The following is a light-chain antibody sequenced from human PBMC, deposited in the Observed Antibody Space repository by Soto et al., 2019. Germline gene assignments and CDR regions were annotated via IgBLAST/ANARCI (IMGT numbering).Light chain of an antibody. CDR2: EAS. V-gene: IGKV1-5*01. J-gene: IGKJ1*01. Sequence: DVQMTQSTSTLSASVGDRVTITCRASQTISDFLAWYQHKPGEAPKLLIAEASRLESGVPSRFSGGGSGTDFTLTISSLQPEDVATYYCQKYNSAPRTFGQGTKVDIK. CDR3: QKYNSAPRT. CDR1: QTISDF.